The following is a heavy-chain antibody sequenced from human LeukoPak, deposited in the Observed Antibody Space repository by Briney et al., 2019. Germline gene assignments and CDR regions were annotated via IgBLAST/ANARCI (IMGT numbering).Heavy chain of an antibody. CDR1: GYTFTNYW. J-gene: IGHJ4*02. CDR2: MYPGDSDT. Sequence: GESLKISCKGSGYTFTNYWIGWVRQMPGKGLEWMGIMYPGDSDTRYSPSFQGQVTISADKSISTAYLQWSSLKASDTAMYYCARGDYGDFRVFYTLFDYWGQGTLVTASS. CDR3: ARGDYGDFRVFYTLFDY. V-gene: IGHV5-51*01. D-gene: IGHD4-17*01.